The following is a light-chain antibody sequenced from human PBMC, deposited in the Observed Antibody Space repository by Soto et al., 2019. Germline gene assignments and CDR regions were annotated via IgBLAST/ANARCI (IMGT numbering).Light chain of an antibody. CDR2: GAS. J-gene: IGKJ1*01. CDR1: QAISND. CDR3: LQDYNYPRT. Sequence: AIQMTQSPSSLSASVGDRFTITCLASQAISNDLAWYVQKPGKAPNLLIYGASYLQTGVPPRFSGSGSGTDFTLTISSLQPEDSATYYCLQDYNYPRTFGQGTKVDIK. V-gene: IGKV1-6*01.